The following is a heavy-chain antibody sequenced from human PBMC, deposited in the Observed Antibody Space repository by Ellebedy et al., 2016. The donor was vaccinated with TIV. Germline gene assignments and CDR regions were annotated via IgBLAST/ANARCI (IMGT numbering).Heavy chain of an antibody. J-gene: IGHJ4*02. D-gene: IGHD6-13*01. CDR3: VRPPTYSSSWNYFDY. V-gene: IGHV5-51*01. Sequence: GGSLRLSCKGSGYTFTSYWIGWVRQMPGKGLEWMGVIYPGDSDTRYSPSFQGQVTFSVDKSITTAYLQWSSLKASDTAMYYCVRPPTYSSSWNYFDYWGQGTLVTVSS. CDR2: IYPGDSDT. CDR1: GYTFTSYW.